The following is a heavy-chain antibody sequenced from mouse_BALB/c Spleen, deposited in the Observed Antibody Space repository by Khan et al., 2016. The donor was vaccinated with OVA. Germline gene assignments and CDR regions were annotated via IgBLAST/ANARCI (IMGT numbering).Heavy chain of an antibody. V-gene: IGHV2-6-1*01. CDR1: GFSLTDYG. CDR2: MWGDGTT. D-gene: IGHD2-10*01. J-gene: IGHJ4*01. Sequence: QMQLEESGPGLVAPSQSLSITCTISGFSLTDYGIHWVHQPPGKGLEWLVLMWGDGTTSYNSALKSRLTISKDNSKSQVFLKMNSLQTDDTAMYFCARQPYYHYNVMDYWGQGTSVTVSS. CDR3: ARQPYYHYNVMDY.